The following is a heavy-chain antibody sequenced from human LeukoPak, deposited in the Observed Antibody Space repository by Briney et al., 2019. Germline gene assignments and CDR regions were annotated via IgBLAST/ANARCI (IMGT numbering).Heavy chain of an antibody. D-gene: IGHD3-3*01. CDR3: RGCDFWSGYWDDAFDI. CDR2: ISGSGGST. CDR1: GFTFSNYA. J-gene: IGHJ3*02. V-gene: IGHV3-23*01. Sequence: QTGGSLRLSCAASGFTFSNYAMSWVRQAPGKGLEWVSAISGSGGSTYYADSVKGRFTISRVNSKNTLYLQMNSLRAEDTAVYYCRGCDFWSGYWDDAFDIWGQGTMVTVSS.